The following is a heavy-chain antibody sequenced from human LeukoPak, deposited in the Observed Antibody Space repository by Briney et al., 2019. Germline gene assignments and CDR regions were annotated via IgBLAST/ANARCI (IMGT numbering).Heavy chain of an antibody. D-gene: IGHD2-2*01. CDR1: GFTFSSYT. V-gene: IGHV3-48*04. Sequence: PGGSLRLSCAASGFTFSSYTMNWVRQAPGRGLEWVSYIGSSSSSTYYADSVVGRFTISRDNAKNSLYLQMSSLRAEDSAVYYCARAIISTSYRTFDIWGRGTMVTVSS. J-gene: IGHJ3*02. CDR3: ARAIISTSYRTFDI. CDR2: IGSSSSST.